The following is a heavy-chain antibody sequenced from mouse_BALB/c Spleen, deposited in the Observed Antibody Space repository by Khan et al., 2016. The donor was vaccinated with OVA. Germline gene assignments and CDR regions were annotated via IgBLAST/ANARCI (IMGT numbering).Heavy chain of an antibody. CDR1: GFSLTDYG. V-gene: IGHV2-6-7*01. Sequence: QMQLEESGPGLVAPSQSLSITCTVSGFSLTDYGINWIRQPPGKGLEWLGMIWGDGSTDYNSALKSRLSISKDNSKSQVFLKMNSLQTDDTARFYCARELRLGGFAYWGQGTLGTVSA. CDR2: IWGDGST. D-gene: IGHD1-2*01. CDR3: ARELRLGGFAY. J-gene: IGHJ3*01.